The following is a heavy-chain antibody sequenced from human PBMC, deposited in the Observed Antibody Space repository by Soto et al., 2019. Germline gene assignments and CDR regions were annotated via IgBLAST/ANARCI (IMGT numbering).Heavy chain of an antibody. CDR2: IYYSGST. V-gene: IGHV4-31*03. CDR3: ATLSNGEGVLFDY. D-gene: IGHD2-8*01. CDR1: GGYISSGGYY. Sequence: PSETLSLTCTVAGGYISSGGYYWSWIRQHPGKGLEWIGYIYYSGSTYYNPSLKSRVTISVDTSKNQFSLKLSSVTAADTAVYYCATLSNGEGVLFDYWGQGTLVTVSS. J-gene: IGHJ4*02.